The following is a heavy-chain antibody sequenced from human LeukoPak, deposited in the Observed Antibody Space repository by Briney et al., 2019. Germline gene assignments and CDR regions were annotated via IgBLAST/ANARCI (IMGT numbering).Heavy chain of an antibody. V-gene: IGHV4-4*07. CDR1: GGSISSYY. Sequence: PSETLSLTCTVSGGSISSYYWSWIRQPAGKGLEWTGRIYTSGSTNYNPSLKSRVTMSVDTSKNQFSLKLSSVTAADTAVYYCARAVGSGSFQIYYYYMDVWGKGTTVTISS. J-gene: IGHJ6*03. CDR2: IYTSGST. CDR3: ARAVGSGSFQIYYYYMDV. D-gene: IGHD3-10*01.